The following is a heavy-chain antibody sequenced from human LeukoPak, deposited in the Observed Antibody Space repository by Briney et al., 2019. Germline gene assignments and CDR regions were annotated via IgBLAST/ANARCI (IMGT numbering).Heavy chain of an antibody. J-gene: IGHJ4*02. V-gene: IGHV4-59*01. CDR3: ASANYDFWSGYYTGPFDY. CDR2: IYYSGST. Sequence: NPSETLSLTCTVSGGSISSYYWSWIRQPPGKGLEWIGYIYYSGSTNYSPSLKSRVTISVDTSKNQFSLKLSSATAADTAVYYCASANYDFWSGYYTGPFDYWGQGTLVTVSS. CDR1: GGSISSYY. D-gene: IGHD3-3*01.